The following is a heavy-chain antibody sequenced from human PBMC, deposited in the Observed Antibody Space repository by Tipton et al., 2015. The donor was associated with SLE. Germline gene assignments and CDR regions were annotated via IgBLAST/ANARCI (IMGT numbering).Heavy chain of an antibody. J-gene: IGHJ4*02. CDR3: VVCSPSSCAYFDY. D-gene: IGHD2-2*01. Sequence: TLSLTCSVSGGSIRRNAYYWAWIRQPPGKGLEWIGRIYTSGATDDNPSLKSRVTMSVDMSKNQIFLKMTSVTAADSAVYYCVVCSPSSCAYFDYWGQGRLVTVSS. CDR2: IYTSGAT. CDR1: GGSIRRNAYY. V-gene: IGHV4-61*05.